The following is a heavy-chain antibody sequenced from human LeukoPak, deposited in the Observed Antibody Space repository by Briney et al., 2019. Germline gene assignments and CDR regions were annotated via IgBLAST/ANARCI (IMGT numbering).Heavy chain of an antibody. J-gene: IGHJ6*02. CDR2: INHSGST. V-gene: IGHV4-34*01. CDR1: GGSFSGYY. CDR3: ARARGYSYGYPLDV. Sequence: PSETLSLTCAVYGGSFSGYYWSWIRQPPGKGLEWIGEINHSGSTNYSPSPKSRVTISVDTSKNQFSLKLSSVTAADTAVYYCARARGYSYGYPLDVWGQGNTVTVSS. D-gene: IGHD5-18*01.